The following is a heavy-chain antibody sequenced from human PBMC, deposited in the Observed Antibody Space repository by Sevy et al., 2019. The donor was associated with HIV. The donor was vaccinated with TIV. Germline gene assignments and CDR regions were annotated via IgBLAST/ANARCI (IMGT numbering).Heavy chain of an antibody. Sequence: ASVKVSCKASGYTFTGYYMHWVRQAPGQGLEWMGWINPNSGGTNYAQKFQGRVTMTRDTSISTAYMELSRLRSDDTALYYCARADDIVVVPAAIWVPFDIWGQGTMVTVSS. CDR3: ARADDIVVVPAAIWVPFDI. J-gene: IGHJ3*02. D-gene: IGHD2-2*02. V-gene: IGHV1-2*02. CDR1: GYTFTGYY. CDR2: INPNSGGT.